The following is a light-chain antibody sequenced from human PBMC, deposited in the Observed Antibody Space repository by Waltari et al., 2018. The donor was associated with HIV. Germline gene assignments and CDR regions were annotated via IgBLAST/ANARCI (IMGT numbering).Light chain of an antibody. Sequence: QSFLAHPPSSSWTPGQMVTLSCSGSSSNIGINDVSCYQHRPGTAPKLLIFTKNHRPSWVPDRLCASKCGTSSSLSISALESHEEADYDCAAWGGSLRGGVFGGGTKLTV. J-gene: IGLJ3*02. V-gene: IGLV1-47*01. CDR2: TKN. CDR1: SSNIGIND. CDR3: AAWGGSLRGGV.